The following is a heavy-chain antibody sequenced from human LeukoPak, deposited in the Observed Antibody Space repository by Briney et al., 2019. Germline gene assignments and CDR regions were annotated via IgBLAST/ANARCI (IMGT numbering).Heavy chain of an antibody. Sequence: SETLSLTCTVSGNSISSYYWSWIRQPAGKGLEWIGRIYSSGTTNYNPSLNSRVTISLDTSKNQFSLNLTSVTAADTAVYYCARSSSRWFDPWGQGTLVTVSS. D-gene: IGHD6-13*01. CDR2: IYSSGTT. J-gene: IGHJ5*02. V-gene: IGHV4-4*07. CDR3: ARSSSRWFDP. CDR1: GNSISSYY.